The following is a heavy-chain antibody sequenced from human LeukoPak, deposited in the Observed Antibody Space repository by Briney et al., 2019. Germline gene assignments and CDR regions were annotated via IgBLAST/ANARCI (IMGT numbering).Heavy chain of an antibody. V-gene: IGHV3-30*18. J-gene: IGHJ4*02. CDR3: AKGDPYYYDSSGYYDY. CDR2: ISYDGSNK. D-gene: IGHD3-22*01. CDR1: GFTFSSYG. Sequence: GGSLRLSCAASGFTFSSYGMHWVRQASGKGLEWVAVISYDGSNKYYADSVKGRFTISRDNSKNTLYLQMNSLRAEDTAVYYCAKGDPYYYDSSGYYDYWGQGTLVTVSS.